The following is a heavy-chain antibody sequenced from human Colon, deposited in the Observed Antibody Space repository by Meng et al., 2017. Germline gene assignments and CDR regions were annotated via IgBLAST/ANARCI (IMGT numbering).Heavy chain of an antibody. J-gene: IGHJ4*02. D-gene: IGHD3-16*01. Sequence: QVQLQEPGPGLVRPSETLSLICAVSGASVRSPDHQWGWVRQPPGKGLEWIGYARIDYANTNYNPSLKSRVNVSLDTSKNQISLNVRSVTAADTAVYYCARDYWGSLDFWGQGILVTVSS. V-gene: IGHV4-61*08. CDR2: ARIDYANT. CDR1: GASVRSPDHQ. CDR3: ARDYWGSLDF.